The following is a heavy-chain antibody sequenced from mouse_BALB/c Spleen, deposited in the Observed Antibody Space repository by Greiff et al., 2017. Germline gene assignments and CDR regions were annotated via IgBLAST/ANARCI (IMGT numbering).Heavy chain of an antibody. CDR1: GYTFTSYD. Sequence: VQRVESGAELVKPGASVKLSCKASGYTFTSYDINWVRQRPEQGLEWIGWIFPGDGSTKYNEKFKGKATLTTDKSSSTADMQLSRLTSEDSAVYVCEREGVYYYGGSVDYWGQGTTLTVAS. CDR3: EREGVYYYGGSVDY. D-gene: IGHD1-1*01. CDR2: IFPGDGST. V-gene: IGHV1-85*01. J-gene: IGHJ2*01.